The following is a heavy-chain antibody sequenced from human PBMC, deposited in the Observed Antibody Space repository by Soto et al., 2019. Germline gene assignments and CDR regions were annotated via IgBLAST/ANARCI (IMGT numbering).Heavy chain of an antibody. J-gene: IGHJ4*02. CDR2: INHSGST. CDR3: ARDVVGSDYFDS. V-gene: IGHV4-34*01. Sequence: SETMSLTCAVYGGSFSGYYWSWIRQPPGKGLEWIGEINHSGSTNYNPSLKSRVTISVDTSKNQFSLKLSSVTAADTAVYYCARDVVGSDYFDSWGQGTLVTVSS. CDR1: GGSFSGYY. D-gene: IGHD1-26*01.